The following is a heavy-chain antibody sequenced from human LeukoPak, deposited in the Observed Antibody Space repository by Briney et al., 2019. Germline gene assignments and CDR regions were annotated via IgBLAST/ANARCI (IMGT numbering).Heavy chain of an antibody. D-gene: IGHD3-9*01. CDR2: IYHSGAT. CDR1: GVSISSGSYS. Sequence: PSQTLSLTCAVSGVSISSGSYSWSWIRQPPGEDLEWIGYIYHSGATYYNPSLKSRATISVDRSKNQISLKVSSVTAADTAMYYCASRAGYDAFDIWGQGTMVTVSS. V-gene: IGHV4-30-2*01. J-gene: IGHJ3*02. CDR3: ASRAGYDAFDI.